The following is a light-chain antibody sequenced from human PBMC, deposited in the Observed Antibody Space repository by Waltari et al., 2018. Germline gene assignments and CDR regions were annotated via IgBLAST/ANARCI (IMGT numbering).Light chain of an antibody. CDR2: STN. J-gene: IGLJ3*02. Sequence: QTVVTQEPAFSVSPGGTVPPTCGLLSGSVSPNFYATWYQQTPGQAPRTLIYSTNTRSSGVPDRFSGSILGNKAALTITGAQADDESDYYCVLYMGSGISVFGGGTKLTVL. CDR1: SGSVSPNFY. V-gene: IGLV8-61*01. CDR3: VLYMGSGISV.